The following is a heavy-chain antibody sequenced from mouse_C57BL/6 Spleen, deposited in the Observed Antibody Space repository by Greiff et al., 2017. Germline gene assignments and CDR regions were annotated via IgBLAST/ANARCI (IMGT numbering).Heavy chain of an antibody. J-gene: IGHJ3*01. Sequence: VKLQQSGAELARPGASVKLSCKASGYTFTSYGISWVKQRTGQGLEWIGEIYPRSGNTYYNEKFKGKATLTADKSSSTAYMELRSLTSEDSAVYFCARSEAAQGAWFAYWGQGTLVTVSA. CDR1: GYTFTSYG. V-gene: IGHV1-81*01. D-gene: IGHD3-2*02. CDR2: IYPRSGNT. CDR3: ARSEAAQGAWFAY.